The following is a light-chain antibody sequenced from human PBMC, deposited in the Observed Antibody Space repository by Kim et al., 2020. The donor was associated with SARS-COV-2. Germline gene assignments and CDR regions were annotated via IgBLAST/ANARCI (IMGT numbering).Light chain of an antibody. CDR2: AAS. V-gene: IGKV1-39*01. J-gene: IGKJ4*01. Sequence: DIQMTQSPSSLAASGGDRVTITCRASQNINSFLNWYQQRPGKAPKLLIYAASTLQIGVPSRFSGSGSGTDFTLTITSLQPEDFATYYCQQSHTAPLLTFGGGTKVDIK. CDR3: QQSHTAPLLT. CDR1: QNINSF.